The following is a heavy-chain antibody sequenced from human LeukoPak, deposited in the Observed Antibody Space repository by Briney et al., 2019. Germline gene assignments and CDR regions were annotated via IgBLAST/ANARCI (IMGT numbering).Heavy chain of an antibody. V-gene: IGHV4-39*01. CDR2: IYYSGST. CDR1: GGSISSSSYY. Sequence: SETLSLTCTVSGGSISSSSYYWGWIRQPPGKGLEWIGSIYYSGSTYYNPSLKSRVTISVDTSKNQFSLKLSSVTAADTAVYYCARVDGYCSSTSCYGVPHYYYYYMDVWGKGTTVTVSS. J-gene: IGHJ6*03. CDR3: ARVDGYCSSTSCYGVPHYYYYYMDV. D-gene: IGHD2-2*01.